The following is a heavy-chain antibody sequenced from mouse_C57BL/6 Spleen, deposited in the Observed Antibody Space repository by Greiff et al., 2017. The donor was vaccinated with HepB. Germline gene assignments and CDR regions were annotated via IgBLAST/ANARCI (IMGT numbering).Heavy chain of an antibody. D-gene: IGHD1-1*01. CDR2: IYPGDGDT. Sequence: QVQLKQSGAELVKPGASVKISCKASGYAFSSYWMNWVKQRPGKGLEWIGQIYPGDGDTNYNGKFKGKATLTADKSSSTAYMQLSSLTSEDSAVYFCARSEGFYYYGSSGYWGQGTTLTVSS. CDR3: ARSEGFYYYGSSGY. CDR1: GYAFSSYW. J-gene: IGHJ2*01. V-gene: IGHV1-80*01.